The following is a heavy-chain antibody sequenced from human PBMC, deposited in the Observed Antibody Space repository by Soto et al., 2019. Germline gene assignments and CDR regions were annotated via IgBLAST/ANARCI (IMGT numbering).Heavy chain of an antibody. CDR1: GYTFTSYG. D-gene: IGHD5-12*01. Sequence: ASVKVACKASGYTFTSYGISWVRQAPGQGLEWMGWISSYNGNPNYAQKLQGRVTMTTDTSTSTAYMELRSLRSDDTAVYYCASFGIYGPFYYWGQGTLVTVSS. CDR3: ASFGIYGPFYY. V-gene: IGHV1-18*01. J-gene: IGHJ4*02. CDR2: ISSYNGNP.